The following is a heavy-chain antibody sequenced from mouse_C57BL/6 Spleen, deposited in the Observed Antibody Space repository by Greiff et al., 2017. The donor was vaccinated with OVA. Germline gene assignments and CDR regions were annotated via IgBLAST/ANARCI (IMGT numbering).Heavy chain of an antibody. Sequence: VQLQESGAELVRPGASVTLSCKASGYTFTDYEMHWVKPTPVHGLEWIGAIDPETGGTAYNQKFKGKAILTADKSSSTAYMELRSLTSEDSAVYYCTRKGDWDRYFDVWGTGTTVTVSS. J-gene: IGHJ1*03. CDR3: TRKGDWDRYFDV. V-gene: IGHV1-15*01. CDR2: IDPETGGT. D-gene: IGHD4-1*01. CDR1: GYTFTDYE.